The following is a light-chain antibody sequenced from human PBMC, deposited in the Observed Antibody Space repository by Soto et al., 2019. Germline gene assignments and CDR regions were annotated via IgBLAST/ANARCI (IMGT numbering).Light chain of an antibody. V-gene: IGLV2-14*01. CDR2: EVN. J-gene: IGLJ3*02. CDR3: LSYTSANTRV. CDR1: SSDVGGYKF. Sequence: QSVLTQPASVSASPGQSITISCTRTSSDVGGYKFVSWYQHHPGKAPKLMIYEVNNRPSGVSNRFSGSKSGNTASLTISGLQPEDEADYYCLSYTSANTRVFGGGTKLTVL.